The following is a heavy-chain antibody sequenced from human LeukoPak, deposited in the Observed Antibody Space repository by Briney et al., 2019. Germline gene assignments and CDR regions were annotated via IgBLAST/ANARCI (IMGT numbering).Heavy chain of an antibody. J-gene: IGHJ4*02. Sequence: ASVKVSCKASGGTFSSYAISWVRQAPGQGLEWMGGIIPIFGTASYAQKFQGRVTITTDESTSTAYMELSSLRSEDTAVYYCARERGGGKLDYWGQGTLVTVSS. CDR1: GGTFSSYA. D-gene: IGHD4-23*01. CDR2: IIPIFGTA. V-gene: IGHV1-69*05. CDR3: ARERGGGKLDY.